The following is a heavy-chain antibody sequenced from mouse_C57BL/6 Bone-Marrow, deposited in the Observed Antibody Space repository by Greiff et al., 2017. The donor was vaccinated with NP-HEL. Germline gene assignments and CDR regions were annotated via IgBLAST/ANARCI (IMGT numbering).Heavy chain of an antibody. V-gene: IGHV1-81*01. Sequence: VQLQQSGAELARPGASVKLSCKASGYTFTSYGISWVKQRTGQGLEWIGEIYPRSGNTYYNEKFKGKATLTADKSSSTAYMELRSLTSEDSAVYFCARKEGFGAWFAYWGKGTLVTVSA. D-gene: IGHD3-2*02. CDR2: IYPRSGNT. J-gene: IGHJ3*01. CDR3: ARKEGFGAWFAY. CDR1: GYTFTSYG.